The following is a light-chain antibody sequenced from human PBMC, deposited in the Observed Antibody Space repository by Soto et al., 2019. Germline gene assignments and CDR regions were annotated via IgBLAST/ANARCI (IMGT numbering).Light chain of an antibody. CDR2: DAS. CDR3: QQRRNWPLT. Sequence: EIVLTQSPATLSLSPGERATLSCRASQSVSSYLAWYQQKPGQAPRLLIYDASNRATGIPARFSGSGSGTDFTLTISSLDPEDVAVYYCQQRRNWPLTFGGGTKVEIK. V-gene: IGKV3-11*01. J-gene: IGKJ4*01. CDR1: QSVSSY.